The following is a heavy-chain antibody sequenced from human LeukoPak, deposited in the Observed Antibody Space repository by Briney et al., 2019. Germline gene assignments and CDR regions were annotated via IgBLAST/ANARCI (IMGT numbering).Heavy chain of an antibody. J-gene: IGHJ4*02. CDR3: ARVPRRQSSNWYQELDH. Sequence: ASVKVSCKASGYTFLTYGITWVRQAPGQGLEWMGWISAYNGNTNYAQKFQGRVTMTTDTSTSTAYMELRSLRSDDTAVYYCARVPRRQSSNWYQELDHWGQGTLVTVSS. CDR2: ISAYNGNT. V-gene: IGHV1-18*01. CDR1: GYTFLTYG. D-gene: IGHD6-13*01.